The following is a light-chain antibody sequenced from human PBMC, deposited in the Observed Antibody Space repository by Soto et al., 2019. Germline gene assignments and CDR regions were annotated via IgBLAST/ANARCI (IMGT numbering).Light chain of an antibody. CDR3: QYCDTRWP. Sequence: DIQMTQSPSSLSASVGDRVTITCQASQDISNYLNWYQQKPGKAPKLLIYHASTLGSGVPSRFSGSGSGTEFTLTISSLQPDDFATYYCQYCDTRWPFGQGTKVEVK. CDR1: QDISNY. V-gene: IGKV1-33*01. CDR2: HAS. J-gene: IGKJ1*01.